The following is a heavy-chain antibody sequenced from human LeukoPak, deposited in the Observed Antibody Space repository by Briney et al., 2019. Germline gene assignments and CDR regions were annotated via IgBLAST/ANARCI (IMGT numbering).Heavy chain of an antibody. J-gene: IGHJ4*02. D-gene: IGHD3-10*01. V-gene: IGHV3-23*01. CDR2: ISGSGGST. CDR3: AKEGGSGTYYPDF. Sequence: GGSLRLSCAASGFTFSSYTVNWVRQAPGKGLEWVSAISGSGGSTYSADSVKGRFTMSRDNSKNTLYLQMNSLRAEDTAVYYCAKEGGSGTYYPDFWGQGTLVTVSS. CDR1: GFTFSSYT.